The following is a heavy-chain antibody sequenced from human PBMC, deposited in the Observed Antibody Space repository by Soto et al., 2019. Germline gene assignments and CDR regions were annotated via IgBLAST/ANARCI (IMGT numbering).Heavy chain of an antibody. CDR3: AKDKYSSPRGWFDS. Sequence: GSLRLSCPASGFSFSRYAMSWVRQAPGKGLEWVSAISGSGGSTYYADSVKGRFPISRDNSKNTLYLQMNSLRAEDTAVYYCAKDKYSSPRGWFDSWGHITVSTVSS. CDR2: ISGSGGST. V-gene: IGHV3-23*01. D-gene: IGHD5-18*01. CDR1: GFSFSRYA. J-gene: IGHJ5*01.